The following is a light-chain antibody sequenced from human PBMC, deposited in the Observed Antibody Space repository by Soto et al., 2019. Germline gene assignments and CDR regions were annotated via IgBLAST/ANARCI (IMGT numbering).Light chain of an antibody. J-gene: IGLJ2*01. V-gene: IGLV2-8*01. CDR2: EVN. CDR1: SSDIGGHDF. Sequence: QSALTQPPSASGPPGQSVTISCTGTSSDIGGHDFVSWYQQHPGKAPKLIIYEVNKRPSGVPDRFSGSKSDNTASLTVSGLQAEDEADYYCSSFAGNNKPVPFGGGTKVTVL. CDR3: SSFAGNNKPVP.